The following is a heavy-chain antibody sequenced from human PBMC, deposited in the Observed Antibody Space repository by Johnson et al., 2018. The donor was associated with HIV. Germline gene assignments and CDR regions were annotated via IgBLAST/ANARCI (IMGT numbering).Heavy chain of an antibody. V-gene: IGHV3-20*04. CDR1: GFSFDDYG. CDR2: INWNGGST. CDR3: ARGSGSYYSNAFDI. Sequence: VQLVESGGGVVRPGGSLKLSCAASGFSFDDYGMSWVRQPPGKGLEWVSGINWNGGSTGYADSVKGRFTISRDNAKNSLYLQINSLRAEDTALYCCARGSGSYYSNAFDIWGQGTMVTVSS. D-gene: IGHD1-26*01. J-gene: IGHJ3*02.